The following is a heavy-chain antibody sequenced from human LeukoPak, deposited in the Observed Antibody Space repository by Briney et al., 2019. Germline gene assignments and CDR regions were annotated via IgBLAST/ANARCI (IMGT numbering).Heavy chain of an antibody. J-gene: IGHJ6*03. CDR3: ARGSDYYYYYMDV. CDR2: IYTSGST. V-gene: IGHV4-61*02. Sequence: SETLSLTCTVSGGSISSGSYYWSWIRQPAGKGLEWIGRIYTSGSTNYNPSLKSRVTISVDTSKNQFSLKLSSVTAADTAVYYCARGSDYYYYYMDVWGKGTTVTVSS. CDR1: GGSISSGSYY.